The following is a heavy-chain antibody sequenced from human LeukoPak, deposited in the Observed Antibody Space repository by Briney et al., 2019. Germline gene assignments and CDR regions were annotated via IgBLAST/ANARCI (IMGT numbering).Heavy chain of an antibody. CDR3: ARGLYDSSGYFVDY. CDR2: MNPNSGNT. J-gene: IGHJ4*02. V-gene: IGHV1-8*01. D-gene: IGHD3-22*01. Sequence: GASVKVSCKASGYTFTSYDINRVRQATGQGLEWMGWMNPNSGNTGYAQKFQGRVTMTRNTSISTAYMELSSLRSEDTAVYYCARGLYDSSGYFVDYWGQGTLVTVSS. CDR1: GYTFTSYD.